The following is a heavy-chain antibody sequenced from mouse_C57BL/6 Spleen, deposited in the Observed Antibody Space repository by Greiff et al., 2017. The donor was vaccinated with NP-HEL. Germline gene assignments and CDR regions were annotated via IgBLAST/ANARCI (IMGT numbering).Heavy chain of an antibody. CDR2: IYPGSGST. J-gene: IGHJ4*01. D-gene: IGHD1-1*01. CDR3: AAVLLRYYAMDY. V-gene: IGHV1-55*01. Sequence: VQLQQSGAELVKPGASVKMSCKASGYTFTSYWITWVKQRPGQGLEWIGDIYPGSGSTNYNEKFKSKATLTVDTSSSTAYMQLSSLTSEDSAVYYCAAVLLRYYAMDYWGQGTSVTVSS. CDR1: GYTFTSYW.